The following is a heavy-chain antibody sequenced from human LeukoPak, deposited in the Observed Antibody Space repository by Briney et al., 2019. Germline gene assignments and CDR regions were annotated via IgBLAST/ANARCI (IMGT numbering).Heavy chain of an antibody. D-gene: IGHD3-22*01. Sequence: GGSLRLSCAASGFTFSSYGMHWVRQAPGKGLEWVAVIWYDGSNKYYADSVKGRFTISRDNSKNTLYLQMNSLRAEDTAVYYCAKDHYYDSSGFDYWGQGTLATVSS. CDR2: IWYDGSNK. CDR1: GFTFSSYG. V-gene: IGHV3-33*06. CDR3: AKDHYYDSSGFDY. J-gene: IGHJ4*02.